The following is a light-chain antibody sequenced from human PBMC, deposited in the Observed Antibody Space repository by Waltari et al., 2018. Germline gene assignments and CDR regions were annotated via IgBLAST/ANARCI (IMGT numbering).Light chain of an antibody. CDR2: GAS. Sequence: EIVMTQSPATLSVSPGETANLSCRASHSISSHLAWYQQKPGQAPRLLIYGASTWATGIPARFGGSGSGTEFTLTISSLQSEDFAVYYCQQYDRWPLTFGGGTKVEIK. CDR1: HSISSH. J-gene: IGKJ4*01. CDR3: QQYDRWPLT. V-gene: IGKV3-15*01.